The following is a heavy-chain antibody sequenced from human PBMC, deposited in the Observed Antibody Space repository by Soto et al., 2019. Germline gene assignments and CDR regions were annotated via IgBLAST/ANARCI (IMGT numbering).Heavy chain of an antibody. CDR3: ARGERFGEWLSSYYYYGMDV. J-gene: IGHJ6*02. CDR1: GGTFSSYA. V-gene: IGHV1-69*13. CDR2: IIPIFGTA. D-gene: IGHD3-3*01. Sequence: SVKVSCKASGGTFSSYAISWVRQAPGQGLEWTGGIIPIFGTANYAQKFQGRVTITADESTSTAYMELSSLRSEDTAVYYCARGERFGEWLSSYYYYGMDVWGQGTTVTGSS.